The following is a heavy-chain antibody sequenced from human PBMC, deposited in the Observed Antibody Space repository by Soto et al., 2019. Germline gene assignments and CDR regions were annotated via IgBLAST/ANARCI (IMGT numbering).Heavy chain of an antibody. CDR2: INPSGGST. Sequence: GASVKVSCKASGYTFTNYYMNWVRQAPGQGPEWVGIINPSGGSTSYAQKFRGRVTMTRDTSTSTVYMELSSLRSEDTAVYYCARDPETHDYGDQDDAFDIWGQGTMVTVSS. CDR3: ARDPETHDYGDQDDAFDI. D-gene: IGHD4-17*01. V-gene: IGHV1-46*03. CDR1: GYTFTNYY. J-gene: IGHJ3*02.